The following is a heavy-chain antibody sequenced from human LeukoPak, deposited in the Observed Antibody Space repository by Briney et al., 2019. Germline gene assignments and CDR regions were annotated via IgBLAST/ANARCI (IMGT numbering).Heavy chain of an antibody. CDR1: GGSISSYY. V-gene: IGHV4-59*01. D-gene: IGHD3-10*01. J-gene: IGHJ4*02. CDR2: IYYSGST. CDR3: ARGEVLMTMFRGVIITG. Sequence: SETLSLTCTVSGGSISSYYWSWIRQPPGKGLEWIGYIYYSGSTNYNPSLKSRVTISVDTSKNQFSLKLSSVTAADTAVYYCARGEVLMTMFRGVIITGWGQGTLVTVSS.